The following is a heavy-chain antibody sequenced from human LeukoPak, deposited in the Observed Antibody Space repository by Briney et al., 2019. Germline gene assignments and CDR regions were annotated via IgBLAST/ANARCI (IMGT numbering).Heavy chain of an antibody. V-gene: IGHV1-18*01. Sequence: ASVKVSCKASGYTFTSYGISWVRQAPGQGLEWMGWISVYNGNTNYAQKLQGRVTMTTDTSTSTAYMELRSLRSDDTAVYYCARDPGIAAAGSGDDYWGQGTLVTVSS. CDR2: ISVYNGNT. J-gene: IGHJ4*02. CDR3: ARDPGIAAAGSGDDY. CDR1: GYTFTSYG. D-gene: IGHD6-13*01.